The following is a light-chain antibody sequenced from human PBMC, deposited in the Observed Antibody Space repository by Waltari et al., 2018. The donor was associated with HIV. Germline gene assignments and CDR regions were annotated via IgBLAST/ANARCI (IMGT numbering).Light chain of an antibody. J-gene: IGKJ2*02. CDR2: GAS. CDR3: QQYNNWLGT. Sequence: EIVMTQSPATLSVSPGERATLSCRASQSVSINLAWYQQKPGQAPRLLIYGASTRATGIPARFSGSGSGTEFTLTISSLQSEDFAVYYCQQYNNWLGTFGQGTKLEIK. CDR1: QSVSIN. V-gene: IGKV3-15*01.